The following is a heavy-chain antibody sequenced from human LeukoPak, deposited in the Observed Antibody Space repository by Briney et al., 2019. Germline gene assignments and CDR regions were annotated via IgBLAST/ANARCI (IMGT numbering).Heavy chain of an antibody. V-gene: IGHV3-33*01. D-gene: IGHD6-19*01. CDR1: GFTFSSYG. CDR2: IWYDGSNK. CDR3: ARFGSGWYFDY. J-gene: IGHJ4*02. Sequence: GGSLRLSCAASGFTFSSYGVHWVRQAPGKGLEWVAVIWYDGSNKYYADSVKGRFTISRDNSKNTLYLQMNSLRAEDTAVYYCARFGSGWYFDYWGQGTLVTVSS.